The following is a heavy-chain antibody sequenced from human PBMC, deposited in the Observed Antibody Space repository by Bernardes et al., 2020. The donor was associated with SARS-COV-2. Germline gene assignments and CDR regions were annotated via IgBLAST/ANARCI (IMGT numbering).Heavy chain of an antibody. CDR2: IKQDGSEK. CDR1: RFTFSTYW. V-gene: IGHV3-7*01. CDR3: AREQRPNSELGYCSNGVCYYYYYYTMDV. D-gene: IGHD2-8*01. Sequence: GGSLRLSCAASRFTFSTYWMTWVRQAPGKGLEWVANIKQDGSEKYYVDSVKGRFTISRDNAKNSLYLQLNSLRAEDTAVYYCAREQRPNSELGYCSNGVCYYYYYYTMDVWGQGTTVTVSS. J-gene: IGHJ6*02.